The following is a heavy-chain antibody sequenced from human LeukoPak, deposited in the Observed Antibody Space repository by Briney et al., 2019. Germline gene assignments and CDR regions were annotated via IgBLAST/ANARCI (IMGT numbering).Heavy chain of an antibody. CDR1: GFTFSSYW. CDR3: AKERQVDTAMVGMFDY. CDR2: IKQDGSEK. D-gene: IGHD5-18*01. V-gene: IGHV3-7*03. Sequence: GGSLRLSCAVSGFTFSSYWMSWVRQAPGKGLEWVANIKQDGSEKYYVDSVKGRFTISRDNPKNSLYLQMNSLRAEDTAVYYCAKERQVDTAMVGMFDYWGQGTLVTVSS. J-gene: IGHJ4*02.